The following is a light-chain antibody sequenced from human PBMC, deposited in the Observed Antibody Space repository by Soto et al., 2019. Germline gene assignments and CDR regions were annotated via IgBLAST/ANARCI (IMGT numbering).Light chain of an antibody. CDR2: TNN. CDR3: ASWDDSLNGPV. V-gene: IGLV1-44*01. CDR1: SSNIGSNT. J-gene: IGLJ3*02. Sequence: QPVLTQPPSASGTPGQRVTISCSGSSSNIGSNTVNWNQQLPGTAPKLLIYTNNHRPSGVPDRFSGSKSGTSASLAISGLQSEDEADYYCASWDDSLNGPVFGGGTKLTVL.